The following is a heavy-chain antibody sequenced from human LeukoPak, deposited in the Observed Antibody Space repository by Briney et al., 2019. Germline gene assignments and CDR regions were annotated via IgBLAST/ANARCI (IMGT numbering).Heavy chain of an antibody. CDR2: IYYSGST. CDR3: ARGGMATSAFDI. Sequence: SETLSLTCTVSGGSISSYYWSWIRQPPGKGLEWIGYIYYSGSTNYNPSLKSRVTISVDTSKNQFSLKLSSVTAADTAVYYCARGGMATSAFDIWGQGTMVTVSS. CDR1: GGSISSYY. V-gene: IGHV4-59*01. D-gene: IGHD2-2*01. J-gene: IGHJ3*02.